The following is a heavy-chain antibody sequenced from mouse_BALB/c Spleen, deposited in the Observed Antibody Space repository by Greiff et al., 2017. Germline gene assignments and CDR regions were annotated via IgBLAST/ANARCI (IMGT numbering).Heavy chain of an antibody. CDR2: INPSSGYT. V-gene: IGHV1-4*01. CDR1: GYTFTSYT. CDR3: TRSGITTEGAY. J-gene: IGHJ3*01. Sequence: VQLQQSGAELARPGASVKMSCKASGYTFTSYTMHWVKQRPGQGLEWIGYINPSSGYTNYNQKFKDKATLTVDKSSSTAYMQLSSLTSEDSAVYYCTRSGITTEGAYWGQGTLVTVSA. D-gene: IGHD1-1*01.